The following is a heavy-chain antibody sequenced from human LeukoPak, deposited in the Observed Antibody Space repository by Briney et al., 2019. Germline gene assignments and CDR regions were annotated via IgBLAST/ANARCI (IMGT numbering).Heavy chain of an antibody. CDR3: ARTYDFGRGPPGDAFDN. D-gene: IGHD3-3*01. J-gene: IGHJ3*02. Sequence: GGSLRLSCATSGFTFTIFGINWLRQAPGKGPEWVSYIDARSGITYYADSVQGRFTISRDNAKESVFLQMNRLRVDDTAIYYCARTYDFGRGPPGDAFDNWGQGTPVTVSS. CDR1: GFTFTIFG. V-gene: IGHV3-48*01. CDR2: IDARSGIT.